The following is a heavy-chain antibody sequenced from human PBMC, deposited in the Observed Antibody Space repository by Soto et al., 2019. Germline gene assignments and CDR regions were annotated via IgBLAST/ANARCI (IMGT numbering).Heavy chain of an antibody. V-gene: IGHV3-15*01. D-gene: IGHD2-8*01. CDR3: ARTNNGKHDH. J-gene: IGHJ1*01. Sequence: EVQLVESGGGLVKTGGPLGLSCAGSGFTLTNAWMSWVRQAPGKGLEWIGRIQSKADGGTAEYAAPVKGRFTISRDESKDTLLLQMTSLKAEDTALYFCARTNNGKHDHWGQGTLVTVSP. CDR1: GFTLTNAW. CDR2: IQSKADGGTA.